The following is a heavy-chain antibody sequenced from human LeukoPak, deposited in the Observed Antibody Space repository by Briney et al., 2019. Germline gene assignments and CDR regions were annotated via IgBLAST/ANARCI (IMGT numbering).Heavy chain of an antibody. J-gene: IGHJ4*02. CDR3: ARISLSGWVNDH. D-gene: IGHD6-19*01. V-gene: IGHV3-74*01. CDR2: ISSDGSST. CDR1: GFTFSSHW. Sequence: GWSLRLSCAASGFTFSSHWMHWVRQAPGKGLVWVTRISSDGSSTRYADSVKGRFTISRDNAKNTLYLQMSSLRAEDTAMYYCARISLSGWVNDHWGQGTLVTVSS.